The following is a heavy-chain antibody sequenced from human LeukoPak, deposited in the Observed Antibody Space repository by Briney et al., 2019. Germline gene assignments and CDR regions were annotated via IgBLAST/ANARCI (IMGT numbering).Heavy chain of an antibody. CDR3: ASRRWFGEFVPLPFDY. D-gene: IGHD3-10*01. CDR1: GGSFSGYY. J-gene: IGHJ4*02. Sequence: PSETLSLTCAVYGGSFSGYYWSWIRQPPGKGLEWIGEINHSGSTNYNPSLKSRVTISVDTSKNQFSLKLSSVTAADTAVYYCASRRWFGEFVPLPFDYWGQGTLVTVSS. V-gene: IGHV4-34*01. CDR2: INHSGST.